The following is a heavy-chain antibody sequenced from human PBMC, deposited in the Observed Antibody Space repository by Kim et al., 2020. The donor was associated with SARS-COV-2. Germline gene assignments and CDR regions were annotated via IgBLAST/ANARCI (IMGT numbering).Heavy chain of an antibody. Sequence: SVKVSCKASGFTFTSSAMQWVRQARGQRLEWIGWIVVGSGNTNYAQKFQERVTITRDMSTSTAYMELSSLRSEDTAVYYCAAVQLGYCSGGSCPGGMDVWGQGTTVTVSS. CDR2: IVVGSGNT. J-gene: IGHJ6*02. V-gene: IGHV1-58*02. CDR1: GFTFTSSA. CDR3: AAVQLGYCSGGSCPGGMDV. D-gene: IGHD2-15*01.